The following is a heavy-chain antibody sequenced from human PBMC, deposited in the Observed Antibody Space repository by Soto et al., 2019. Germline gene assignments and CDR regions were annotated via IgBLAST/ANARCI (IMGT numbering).Heavy chain of an antibody. J-gene: IGHJ2*01. CDR1: GGTFSSYA. CDR2: IIPIFGTA. Sequence: QVQLVQSGAEVKKPGSSVKVSCKASGGTFSSYAISWVRQAPGQGLEWMGGIIPIFGTANYAQKYQGRVTITADESTSTAYMELSSLRSEDTAVYYCARDRTNYGGNSGYFDLWGRGTLVTVSS. CDR3: ARDRTNYGGNSGYFDL. V-gene: IGHV1-69*01. D-gene: IGHD4-17*01.